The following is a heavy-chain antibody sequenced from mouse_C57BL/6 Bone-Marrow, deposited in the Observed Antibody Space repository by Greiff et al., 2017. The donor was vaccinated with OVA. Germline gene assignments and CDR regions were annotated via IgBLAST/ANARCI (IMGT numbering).Heavy chain of an antibody. V-gene: IGHV5-4*01. CDR3: ARGWLLNAMDY. Sequence: EVHLVESGGGLVKPGGSLKLSCAASGFTFSSYAMSWVRQTPEKRLEWVATISDGGSYTYYPDNVKGRFTISRDNAKNNLYLQMSHLKSEDTAMYYCARGWLLNAMDYWGQGTSVTVSS. J-gene: IGHJ4*01. D-gene: IGHD2-3*01. CDR1: GFTFSSYA. CDR2: ISDGGSYT.